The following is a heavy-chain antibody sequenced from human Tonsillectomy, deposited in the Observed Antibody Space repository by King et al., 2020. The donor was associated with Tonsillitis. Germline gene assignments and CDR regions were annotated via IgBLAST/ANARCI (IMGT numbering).Heavy chain of an antibody. D-gene: IGHD6-6*01. CDR3: GKESTPCRPFDD. V-gene: IGHV3-30*02. J-gene: IGHJ5*02. Sequence: HVQLVESGGGVVQPGGSLRLSCAASGITLSSYAMHWVRQAPGKGLEWVAFMHRDGSLQYYAESVMGRFTISRDNSKNTLNLQMNSLRAEDTAVYYCGKESTPCRPFDDWGQGTLVTVSS. CDR1: GITLSSYA. CDR2: MHRDGSLQ.